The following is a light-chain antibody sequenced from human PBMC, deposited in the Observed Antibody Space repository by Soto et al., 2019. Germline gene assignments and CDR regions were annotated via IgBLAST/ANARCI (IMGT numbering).Light chain of an antibody. J-gene: IGKJ1*01. CDR1: QSVSNN. Sequence: EIVLTQSPATLSVSPGERAALSCRASQSVSNNLAWYQQKPGQPPRLLIFGASTRATGIPDRFSGSGSGTDFTLTISRLEPEDFAVYYCQQYDASLWTFGQGTKVDIK. CDR2: GAS. CDR3: QQYDASLWT. V-gene: IGKV3-20*01.